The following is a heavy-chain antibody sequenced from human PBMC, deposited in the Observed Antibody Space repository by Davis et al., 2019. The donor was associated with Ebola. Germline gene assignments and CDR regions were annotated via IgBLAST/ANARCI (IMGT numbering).Heavy chain of an antibody. J-gene: IGHJ3*02. CDR1: GYSFTGYY. V-gene: IGHV1-2*02. CDR2: INPKSGVT. Sequence: ASVKVSCKASGYSFTGYYIHWVRQAPGQGLEGMGWINPKSGVTNHAQKFQGRVTMTGDTSISTVYMDLSRLTSDDTAVYYCARGSSGSSGYYPNDAFDIWGQGTMVTVSS. CDR3: ARGSSGSSGYYPNDAFDI. D-gene: IGHD3-22*01.